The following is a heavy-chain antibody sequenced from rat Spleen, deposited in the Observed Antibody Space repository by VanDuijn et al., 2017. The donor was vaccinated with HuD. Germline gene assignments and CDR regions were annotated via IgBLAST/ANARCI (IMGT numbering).Heavy chain of an antibody. D-gene: IGHD1-6*01. V-gene: IGHV5-25*01. Sequence: EVQLVESDGGLVQPGRSLKLSCAASGFTFSDYYMAWVRQAPTKGLEWVASISPSGVTYYRDSVKGRFTVSRENAKSTLYLQMDSLRSEATATYYCASLMYTPDYLGVMDVWGQGASVTVSS. CDR1: GFTFSDYY. CDR2: ISPSGVT. J-gene: IGHJ4*01. CDR3: ASLMYTPDYLGVMDV.